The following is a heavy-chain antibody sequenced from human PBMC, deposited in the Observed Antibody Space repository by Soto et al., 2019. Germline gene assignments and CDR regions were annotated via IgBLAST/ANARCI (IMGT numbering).Heavy chain of an antibody. D-gene: IGHD2-2*01. Sequence: SETLSLTCTVSGASISSDNYYWTWIRQHPGRGLEWIGYIYYSGSTYYSPSLKSRVTISVDTSKNHFSLKVSSVTAADTAVYYCARAPIVVRPADRLDPWGQGVLVTVSS. V-gene: IGHV4-31*03. CDR1: GASISSDNYY. CDR2: IYYSGST. CDR3: ARAPIVVRPADRLDP. J-gene: IGHJ5*02.